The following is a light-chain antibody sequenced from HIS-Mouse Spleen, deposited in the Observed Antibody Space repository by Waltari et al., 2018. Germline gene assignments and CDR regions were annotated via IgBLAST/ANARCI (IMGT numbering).Light chain of an antibody. V-gene: IGKV1-33*01. CDR3: QQYDNLPLT. J-gene: IGKJ4*01. CDR1: QDISNY. Sequence: DIQMTQSPSSLSASVGDRVTITCQASQDISNYLNWYQQKPGKAPKLLIYDASNLETGVPSRVSGSVSGTDFTFTISSLQPEDIATYYCQQYDNLPLTFGGGTKVEIK. CDR2: DAS.